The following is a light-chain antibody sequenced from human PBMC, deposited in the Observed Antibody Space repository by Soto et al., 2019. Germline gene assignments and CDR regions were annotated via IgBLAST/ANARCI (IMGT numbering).Light chain of an antibody. V-gene: IGKV1-39*01. CDR3: QQSYSTPPWT. CDR2: AAS. Sequence: DIRMTQSPSSLAASVGDRVTITCLASQSISIYLNWYQQKPGKAPKLLIYAASSLQSGVPSRFSGSGSGTDFTLTISSLQPEDFATYYCQQSYSTPPWTFGQGTKVDTK. CDR1: QSISIY. J-gene: IGKJ1*01.